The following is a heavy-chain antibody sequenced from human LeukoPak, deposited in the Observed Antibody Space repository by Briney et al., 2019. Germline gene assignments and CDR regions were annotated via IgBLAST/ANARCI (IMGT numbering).Heavy chain of an antibody. V-gene: IGHV4-38-2*02. CDR1: GYSISSGYY. CDR3: AREVPARGWFDP. Sequence: PSETLSLTCTVSGYSISSGYYWVWIRQPPGKGLEWIGSIYHSGSTYYNPSLKSRVTISVDTSKNQFSLKLSSVTAADTAVYYCAREVPARGWFDPWGQGTLVTVSS. CDR2: IYHSGST. J-gene: IGHJ5*02.